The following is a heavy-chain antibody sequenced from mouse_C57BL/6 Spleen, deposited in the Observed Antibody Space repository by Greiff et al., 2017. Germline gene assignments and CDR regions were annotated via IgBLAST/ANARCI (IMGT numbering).Heavy chain of an antibody. V-gene: IGHV5-4*01. D-gene: IGHD3-2*02. Sequence: EVNVVESGGGLVKPGGSLKLSCAASGFTFSSYAMSWVRQTPEKRLEWVATISDGGSYTYYPDNVKGRFTISRDNAKNNLYLQMSHLKSEDTAMYYCAREESSGPFAYWGQGTLVTVSA. CDR2: ISDGGSYT. J-gene: IGHJ3*01. CDR1: GFTFSSYA. CDR3: AREESSGPFAY.